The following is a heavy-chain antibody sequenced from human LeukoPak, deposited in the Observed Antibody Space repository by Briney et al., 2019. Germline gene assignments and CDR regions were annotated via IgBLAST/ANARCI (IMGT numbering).Heavy chain of an antibody. CDR1: GFTFSSYS. CDR2: ISSSSSYI. V-gene: IGHV3-21*01. J-gene: IGHJ3*02. D-gene: IGHD6-19*01. CDR3: ARDQAVAGTGDDASDI. Sequence: GGSLRLSCAASGFTFSSYSMNWVRQAPGKGLEWVSSISSSSSYIYYADSVKGRFTISRDNAKNSLYLQMNSLRAEDTAVYYCARDQAVAGTGDDASDIWGQGTMVTVSS.